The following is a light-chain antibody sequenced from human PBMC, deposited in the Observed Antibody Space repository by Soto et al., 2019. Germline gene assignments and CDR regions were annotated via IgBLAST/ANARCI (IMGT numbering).Light chain of an antibody. V-gene: IGLV2-8*01. J-gene: IGLJ1*01. CDR2: EVN. CDR1: SSDVGGYNY. CDR3: CSYASSSSYV. Sequence: QSALTQPPSASGSPGQSVAISCTGTSSDVGGYNYVSWYQQHPGKAPKLMIYEVNKRPSGVPDRFSGSKSGNTASLTVSGLQAEDEADYYCCSYASSSSYVFGTGTKVTAL.